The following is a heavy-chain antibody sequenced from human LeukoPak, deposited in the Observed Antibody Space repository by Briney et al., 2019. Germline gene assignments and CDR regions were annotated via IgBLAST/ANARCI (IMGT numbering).Heavy chain of an antibody. Sequence: GGSLRLSCAASGFTFSSYSMNWVRQAPGKGLEWVSYISSSSSTIYYADSVRGRFTISRDNAKNSLYLQMNSLRAEDTALYYCAKAPQQLVRGGWFDPWGQGTLVTVSS. J-gene: IGHJ5*02. CDR2: ISSSSSTI. CDR1: GFTFSSYS. CDR3: AKAPQQLVRGGWFDP. V-gene: IGHV3-48*04. D-gene: IGHD6-13*01.